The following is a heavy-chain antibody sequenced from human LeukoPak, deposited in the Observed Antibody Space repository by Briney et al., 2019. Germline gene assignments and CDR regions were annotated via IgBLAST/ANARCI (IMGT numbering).Heavy chain of an antibody. CDR2: INPNSGGT. Sequence: ASVKVSCKASGYTFTSYYMHWVRQAPGQGLEWMGRINPNSGGTNYAQKFQGRVTMTRDTSISTAYMELSRLRSDDTAVYYCARGYCSGGSCYSVGNWFDPWGQGTLVTVSS. CDR3: ARGYCSGGSCYSVGNWFDP. J-gene: IGHJ5*02. D-gene: IGHD2-15*01. CDR1: GYTFTSYY. V-gene: IGHV1-2*06.